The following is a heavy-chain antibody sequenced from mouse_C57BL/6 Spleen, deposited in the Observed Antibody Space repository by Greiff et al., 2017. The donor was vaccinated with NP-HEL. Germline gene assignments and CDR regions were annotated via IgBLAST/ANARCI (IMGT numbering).Heavy chain of an antibody. CDR2: ISDGGSYT. CDR3: ARDRGYSSLFAY. D-gene: IGHD2-5*01. Sequence: EVQGVESGGGLVKPGGSLKLSCAASGFTFSSYAMSWVRQTPEKRLEWVATISDGGSYTYYPDNVKGRFTISRDNAKNNLYLQMSHLKSEDTAMYYCARDRGYSSLFAYWGQGTLVTVSA. CDR1: GFTFSSYA. V-gene: IGHV5-4*01. J-gene: IGHJ3*01.